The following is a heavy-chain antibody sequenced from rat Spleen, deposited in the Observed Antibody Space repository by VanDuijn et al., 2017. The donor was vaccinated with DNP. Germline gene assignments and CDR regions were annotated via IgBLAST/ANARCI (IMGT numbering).Heavy chain of an antibody. V-gene: IGHV5S13*01. CDR2: ISTGGGYYT. CDR3: ATGPHWFAY. J-gene: IGHJ3*01. D-gene: IGHD4-2*01. Sequence: EVQLVESGGGLVQPGRSLKLSCAASGFTFSAYYMAWVRQAPTKGLEWVASISTGGGYYTYYRESVKGRFTISRDNAKNTQYLQMDSLRSEDTATYYCATGPHWFAYWGQGTLVTVSS. CDR1: GFTFSAYY.